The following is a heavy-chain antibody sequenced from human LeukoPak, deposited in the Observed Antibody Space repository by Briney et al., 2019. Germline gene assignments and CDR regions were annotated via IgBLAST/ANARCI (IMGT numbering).Heavy chain of an antibody. V-gene: IGHV3-23*01. CDR2: ISGSGGST. CDR3: AKDPTYYYDSSGYYLGY. D-gene: IGHD3-22*01. J-gene: IGHJ4*02. CDR1: GFTFSSYA. Sequence: AGGSLRLSCAASGFTFSSYAMSWVRQAPGKGLEWVSAISGSGGSTYYADSGKGLFTISRDNSKTTLYLKMNSPRAEDTAVYYCAKDPTYYYDSSGYYLGYWGQGTLVTVSS.